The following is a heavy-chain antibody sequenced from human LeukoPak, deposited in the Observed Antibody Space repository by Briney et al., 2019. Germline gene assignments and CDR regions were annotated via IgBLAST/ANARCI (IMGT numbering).Heavy chain of an antibody. D-gene: IGHD2-2*01. Sequence: SVKVSCKASGGTFSSYAISWVRRAPGQGLEWMGGIIPIFGTANYAQKFQGRVTTTADESTSTAYMELSSLRSEDTAVYYCARASWGTGLVPAAPLGYWGQGTLVTVSS. CDR1: GGTFSSYA. V-gene: IGHV1-69*13. CDR3: ARASWGTGLVPAAPLGY. J-gene: IGHJ4*02. CDR2: IIPIFGTA.